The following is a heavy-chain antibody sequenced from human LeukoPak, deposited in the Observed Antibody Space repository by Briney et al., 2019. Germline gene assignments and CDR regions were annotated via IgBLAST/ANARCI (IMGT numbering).Heavy chain of an antibody. Sequence: GGSLRLSCAASGFTFSDYWMHWVRHAPGKGLVWVSRISSDGSRVTYADSVKGRFTISRDNAKNTLYLQMNSLRAEDTAVYYCARGGGYSYGSFDYWGQGTLVTVSS. CDR2: ISSDGSRV. CDR1: GFTFSDYW. V-gene: IGHV3-74*01. CDR3: ARGGGYSYGSFDY. D-gene: IGHD5-18*01. J-gene: IGHJ4*02.